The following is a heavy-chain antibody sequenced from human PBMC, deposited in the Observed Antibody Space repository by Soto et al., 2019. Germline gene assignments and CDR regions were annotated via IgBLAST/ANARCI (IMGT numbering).Heavy chain of an antibody. V-gene: IGHV3-21*01. CDR1: RFTFSNYS. J-gene: IGHJ4*02. CDR3: ARGGYGPSGYH. Sequence: PGGSLRLSCTASRFTFSNYSMNWVRQAPGKGLEWVSSISSSSSHTYYADSVKGRFTISRDNARSSLYLQMDSLRADDTAVYYCARGGYGPSGYHSGQGTLVTVSS. D-gene: IGHD3-22*01. CDR2: ISSSSSHT.